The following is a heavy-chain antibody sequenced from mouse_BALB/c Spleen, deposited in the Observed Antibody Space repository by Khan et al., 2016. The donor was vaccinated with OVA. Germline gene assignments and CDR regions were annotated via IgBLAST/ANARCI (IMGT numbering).Heavy chain of an antibody. D-gene: IGHD2-13*01. CDR3: ARSLVDFHAMDY. Sequence: EVELVESGGGLVKPGGSLKLSCSASGFTFSSYGMSWVRQTPEKRLEWVATISSGGNYTFYPDSVKGRFTISRDYAKNALYLQMSSLRSEDTAMYYCARSLVDFHAMDYWGQGTSVTVSS. J-gene: IGHJ4*01. V-gene: IGHV5-9-3*01. CDR2: ISSGGNYT. CDR1: GFTFSSYG.